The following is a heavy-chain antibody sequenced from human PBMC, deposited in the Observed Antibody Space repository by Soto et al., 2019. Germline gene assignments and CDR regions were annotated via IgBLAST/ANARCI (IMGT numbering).Heavy chain of an antibody. D-gene: IGHD6-19*01. V-gene: IGHV3-30-3*01. CDR1: GFTFSSYA. CDR3: ARFIAVAGNYFDY. CDR2: ISYDGSNK. Sequence: QVQLVESGGSVVQPGRSLRLSCAASGFTFSSYAMHWVRQAPGKGLEWVAVISYDGSNKYYADSVKGRFTISRDNSKNTLYLQMNSLRAEDTAVYYCARFIAVAGNYFDYWGQGTLVTVSS. J-gene: IGHJ4*02.